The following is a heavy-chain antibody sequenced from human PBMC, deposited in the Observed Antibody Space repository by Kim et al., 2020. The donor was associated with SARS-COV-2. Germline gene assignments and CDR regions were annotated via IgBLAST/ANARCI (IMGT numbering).Heavy chain of an antibody. CDR1: GYTFTGYY. D-gene: IGHD2-21*02. V-gene: IGHV1-2*04. CDR2: INPNSGGT. Sequence: ASVKVSCKASGYTFTGYYMHWVRQAPGQGLEWMGWINPNSGGTNYAQKFQGWVTMTRDTSISTAYKELSRLRSDDTAVYYCARELGGGDYYFDYWGQGTLVTVSS. CDR3: ARELGGGDYYFDY. J-gene: IGHJ4*02.